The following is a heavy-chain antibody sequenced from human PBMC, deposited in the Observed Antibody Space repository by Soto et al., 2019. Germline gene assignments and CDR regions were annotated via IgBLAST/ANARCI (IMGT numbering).Heavy chain of an antibody. V-gene: IGHV3-30*03. CDR3: ARVATRLQSMEVLEY. Sequence: QVQLVESGGGVVQPGTSLRLSCTASGFIFRDYLIHWVRQAPGKGLEWLAVLSFDGTAEYYADSKRGRFTISRDIPKSTTYLVINNVRREDTAMYYCARVATRLQSMEVLEYWGQGTLVTVPS. D-gene: IGHD2-21*02. J-gene: IGHJ4*02. CDR2: LSFDGTAE. CDR1: GFIFRDYL.